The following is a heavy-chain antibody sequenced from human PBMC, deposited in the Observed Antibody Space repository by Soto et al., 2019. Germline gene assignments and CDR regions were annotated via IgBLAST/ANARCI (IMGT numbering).Heavy chain of an antibody. Sequence: QVQLVESGGGVVQPGRSLRLSCAASGFTFSSYGMHWVRQAPGKGLEWVAVIWYDGTNKYYADSVKGRFTISRDNSKNTLYLQMNSLRAEDTAVYYCVKSITPRPNYFDYWGQGTLVTVSS. CDR1: GFTFSSYG. V-gene: IGHV3-33*06. J-gene: IGHJ4*02. CDR3: VKSITPRPNYFDY. CDR2: IWYDGTNK. D-gene: IGHD3-10*01.